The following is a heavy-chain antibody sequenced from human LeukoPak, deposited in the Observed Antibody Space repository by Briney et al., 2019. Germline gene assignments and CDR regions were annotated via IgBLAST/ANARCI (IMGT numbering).Heavy chain of an antibody. V-gene: IGHV3-7*05. J-gene: IGHJ4*02. CDR1: GFTFSSYW. CDR2: IKEDGSEK. Sequence: GGSLTLSCGASGFTFSSYWMSWVRQVPGKGLEWVATIKEDGSEKYYVDSVKGRFTISRDNAKNSLYLQMNSLRAEDTAVYYCARVGYVRGFEYWGQGTLVTVSS. CDR3: ARVGYVRGFEY. D-gene: IGHD3-10*02.